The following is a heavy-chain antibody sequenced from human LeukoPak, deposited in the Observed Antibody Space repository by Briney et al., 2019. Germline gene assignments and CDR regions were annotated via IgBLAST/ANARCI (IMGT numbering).Heavy chain of an antibody. Sequence: SETLSLTCAVSGGSISSGGYSWSWIRQPPGMGLEWIGYIYHSGSTYYNPSLESRVTISVDRSKNQFSLNLSSVTAADTAVYYCAREKNGFDYWGQGTLVTVSS. CDR3: AREKNGFDY. V-gene: IGHV4-30-2*01. CDR1: GGSISSGGYS. D-gene: IGHD2-8*01. CDR2: IYHSGST. J-gene: IGHJ4*02.